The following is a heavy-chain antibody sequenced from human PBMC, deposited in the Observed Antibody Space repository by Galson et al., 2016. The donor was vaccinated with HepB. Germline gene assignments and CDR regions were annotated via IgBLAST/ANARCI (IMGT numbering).Heavy chain of an antibody. CDR3: ARSFGESLLGSYGMDV. J-gene: IGHJ6*02. CDR2: VYQSGNT. V-gene: IGHV4-4*02. CDR1: GGSMSSSDW. Sequence: ATLSLTCAVSGGSMSSSDWWSWVRQSPGKGLEWIGEVYQSGNTNYNPSLQSRVTIAIDNSKKQFSLKLSTLTAADTAVYYCARSFGESLLGSYGMDVWGQGTTVTVSS. D-gene: IGHD3-10*01.